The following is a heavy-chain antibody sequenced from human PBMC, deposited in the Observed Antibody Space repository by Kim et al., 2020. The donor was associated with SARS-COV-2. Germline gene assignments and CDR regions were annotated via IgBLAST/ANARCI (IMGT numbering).Heavy chain of an antibody. V-gene: IGHV3-7*03. CDR2: IKQDGSET. J-gene: IGHJ3*01. CDR1: GFTFSSYW. D-gene: IGHD2-2*01. CDR3: ARFPPRMGNIVVVPAAF. Sequence: GGSLRLSCAASGFTFSSYWKSWVRQAPGKGLEWVANIKQDGSETYYVDSVKGRFTISRDNAKNSLYLQMNSLRAEDTAVDYCARFPPRMGNIVVVPAAF.